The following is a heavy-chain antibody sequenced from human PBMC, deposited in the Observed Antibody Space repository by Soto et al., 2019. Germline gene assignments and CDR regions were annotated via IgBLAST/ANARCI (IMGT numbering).Heavy chain of an antibody. CDR1: GFTFSSYA. CDR3: AKDRGPYCSSTSCHNWFDP. CDR2: ISGSGGST. D-gene: IGHD2-2*01. V-gene: IGHV3-23*01. J-gene: IGHJ5*02. Sequence: EVPLLESGGGLVQPGGSLRLSCAASGFTFSSYAMSWVRQAPGKGLEWVSAISGSGGSTYYADSVKGRFTISRDNSKNPLYLQMNSLRAEDTAVYYCAKDRGPYCSSTSCHNWFDPWGQGTLVTVSS.